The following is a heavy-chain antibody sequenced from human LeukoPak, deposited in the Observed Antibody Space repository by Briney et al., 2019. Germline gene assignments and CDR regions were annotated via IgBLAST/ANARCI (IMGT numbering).Heavy chain of an antibody. Sequence: PSQTLSLTCTVSGGSISSGSYYWSWIRQPAGKGPEWIGRIYTSGSTNYKSSLMSRVTISVDTSKNQFSLKLTSVTAADTAVYYCARETYSSSWYWWFDPWGQGTLVTVSS. CDR3: ARETYSSSWYWWFDP. D-gene: IGHD6-13*01. J-gene: IGHJ5*02. CDR1: GGSISSGSYY. V-gene: IGHV4-61*02. CDR2: IYTSGST.